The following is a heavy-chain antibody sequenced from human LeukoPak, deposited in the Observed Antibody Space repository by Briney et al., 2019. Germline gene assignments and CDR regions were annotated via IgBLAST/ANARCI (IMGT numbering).Heavy chain of an antibody. V-gene: IGHV3-21*04. Sequence: GGSLRLSCAASGITFNSYTMNWVRQAPGKGLEWVSSISSSSSYIYYAASVKGRFTISRDNAKNSLYLQMNRLRAEDTAVYYCARDFRAAMVSDWFDPWGQGTLVTVSS. CDR3: ARDFRAAMVSDWFDP. J-gene: IGHJ5*02. CDR2: ISSSSSYI. CDR1: GITFNSYT. D-gene: IGHD5-18*01.